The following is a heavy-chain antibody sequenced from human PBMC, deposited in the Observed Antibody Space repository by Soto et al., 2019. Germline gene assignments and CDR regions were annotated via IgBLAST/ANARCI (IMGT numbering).Heavy chain of an antibody. CDR1: GFIFSSYS. Sequence: GGSLRLSCAASGFIFSSYSMNWVRQAPGKGLEWVSYISSSSSTIYYADSVKGRFTISRDDAKTSLYLQMNSLRAEDTAVYYCARDHGDYYYYYMDVWGKGTTVTVSS. V-gene: IGHV3-48*01. J-gene: IGHJ6*03. D-gene: IGHD3-16*01. CDR3: ARDHGDYYYYYMDV. CDR2: ISSSSSTI.